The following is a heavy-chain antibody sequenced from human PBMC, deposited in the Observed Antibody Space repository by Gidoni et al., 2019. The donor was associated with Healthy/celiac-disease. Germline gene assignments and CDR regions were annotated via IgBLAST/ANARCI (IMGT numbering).Heavy chain of an antibody. D-gene: IGHD3-10*01. V-gene: IGHV1-18*04. J-gene: IGHJ6*02. CDR3: ARDEGSGSTSLGYYYYGMDV. CDR1: GFTFTSYG. CDR2: ISAYNGNT. Sequence: QVQLVQSGAEVKKPGASVKVSCKASGFTFTSYGISWVRQAPGQGLEWMGWISAYNGNTNYAQKLQGRVTMTTDTSTSTAYMELRSLRSDDTAVYYCARDEGSGSTSLGYYYYGMDVWGQGTTVTVSS.